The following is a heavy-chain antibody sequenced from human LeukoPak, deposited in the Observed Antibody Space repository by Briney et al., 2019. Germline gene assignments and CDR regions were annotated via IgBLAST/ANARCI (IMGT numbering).Heavy chain of an antibody. J-gene: IGHJ3*02. Sequence: ASVKVSCKASGYTFTSYDINWVRQATGQGLEWMGWMNPNSGNTGYAQKLQGRVTMTRNTSISTAYMELSSLRSEDTAVYYCARSYGDGDAFDIWGQGTMVTVSS. V-gene: IGHV1-8*01. CDR2: MNPNSGNT. CDR1: GYTFTSYD. D-gene: IGHD4-17*01. CDR3: ARSYGDGDAFDI.